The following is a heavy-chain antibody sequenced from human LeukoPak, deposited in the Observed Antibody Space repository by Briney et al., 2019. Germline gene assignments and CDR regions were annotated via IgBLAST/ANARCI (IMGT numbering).Heavy chain of an antibody. CDR1: GFTFSNHG. V-gene: IGHV3-13*01. D-gene: IGHD3-10*01. CDR3: ARGGNYFGSGTYPFALDI. Sequence: GGSLRLSCAASGFTFSNHGMHWVRQATGKGLEWVSAIGTGGDTYYDASVKGRFTISRENARSSLYLQMNSLRVGDTAVYYCARGGNYFGSGTYPFALDIWGQGTMVTVSS. J-gene: IGHJ3*02. CDR2: IGTGGDT.